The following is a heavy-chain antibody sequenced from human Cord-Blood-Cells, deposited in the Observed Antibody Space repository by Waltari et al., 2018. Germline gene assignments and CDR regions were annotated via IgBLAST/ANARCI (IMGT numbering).Heavy chain of an antibody. CDR3: ARGYSGYDPYYFDY. V-gene: IGHV3-33*01. J-gene: IGHJ4*02. CDR1: GFTFSSYG. Sequence: QVQLVASGGGVVQPGRSLRLSCAVSGFTFSSYGMHWVRQAPGKGLAWVAVIWYDGSNKYYADSVKGRFTISRDNSKNTLYLQMNSLRAEDTAVYYCARGYSGYDPYYFDYWGQGTLVTVSS. CDR2: IWYDGSNK. D-gene: IGHD5-12*01.